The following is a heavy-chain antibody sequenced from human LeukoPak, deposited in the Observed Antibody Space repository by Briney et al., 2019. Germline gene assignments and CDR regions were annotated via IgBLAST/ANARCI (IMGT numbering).Heavy chain of an antibody. Sequence: GGSLRLSCAASGFTFKNYAMSWVRQAPGKGLEWVSAIGHDGSDPKYADSVKGRFTISRDNSKNTLYLQMNSLRAEDTAVYYCAKEKMDAFDIWGQGTMVTVSS. J-gene: IGHJ3*02. V-gene: IGHV3-23*01. CDR2: IGHDGSDP. CDR1: GFTFKNYA. CDR3: AKEKMDAFDI.